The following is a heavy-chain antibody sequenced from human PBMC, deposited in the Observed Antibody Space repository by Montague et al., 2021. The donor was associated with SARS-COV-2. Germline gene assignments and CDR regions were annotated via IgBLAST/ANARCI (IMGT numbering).Heavy chain of an antibody. V-gene: IGHV3-21*01. CDR1: GFTTSGYG. CDR3: SSSTGGTGWLVL. CDR2: ISSGRRYI. D-gene: IGHD6-19*01. J-gene: IGHJ4*02. Sequence: SLSLSFSASGFTTSGYGMNWVRQAPGKGLEWVSSISSGRRYIYYADSVKGRFTISRDDAKNSLYLQMNSLRAEDTAVYYCSSSTGGTGWLVLWGQGALVTVSS.